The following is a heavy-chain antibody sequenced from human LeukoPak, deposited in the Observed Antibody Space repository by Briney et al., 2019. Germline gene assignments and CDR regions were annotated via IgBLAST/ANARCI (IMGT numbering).Heavy chain of an antibody. CDR3: ARDRGRYCSSTSCYHYYYMDV. CDR1: GGSVSTGSYY. V-gene: IGHV4-61*09. Sequence: PSQTLSLTCTVSGGSVSTGSYYWSWIRQPAGRGLEWIGHIHTSGTMNYNASLKSRVRISVETSKNQFSLRLSSVTAADTAVYYCARDRGRYCSSTSCYHYYYMDVWGKGTTVTISS. J-gene: IGHJ6*03. D-gene: IGHD2-2*01. CDR2: IHTSGTM.